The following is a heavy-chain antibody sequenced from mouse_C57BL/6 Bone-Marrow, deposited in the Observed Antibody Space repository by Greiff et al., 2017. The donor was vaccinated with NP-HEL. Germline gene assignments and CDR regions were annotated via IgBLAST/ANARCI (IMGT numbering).Heavy chain of an antibody. V-gene: IGHV1-82*01. J-gene: IGHJ4*01. CDR1: GYAFSSSW. D-gene: IGHD1-1*01. Sequence: VKLMESGPELVKPGASVKISCKASGYAFSSSWMNWVKQRPGKGLEWIGRIYPGDGDTNYNGKFKGKATLTADKSSSTAYMQLSSLTSEDSAVYFCARDGPFITRYYYAMDYWGQGTSVTVSS. CDR2: IYPGDGDT. CDR3: ARDGPFITRYYYAMDY.